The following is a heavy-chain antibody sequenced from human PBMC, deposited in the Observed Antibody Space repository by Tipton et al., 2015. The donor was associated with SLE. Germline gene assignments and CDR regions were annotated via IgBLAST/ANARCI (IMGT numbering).Heavy chain of an antibody. CDR1: GGSVSRYY. CDR2: MYTTGGTT. Sequence: TLSLTCNVSGGSVSRYYWSWIRQPAGKGLEWLGRMYTTGGTTNYNPSLKSRVTMSVDTSKNQFSLKLSSVTAADTAVYYCARRRFQSASDYWGQGTLVSVSS. V-gene: IGHV4-4*07. J-gene: IGHJ4*02. D-gene: IGHD2-21*01. CDR3: ARRRFQSASDY.